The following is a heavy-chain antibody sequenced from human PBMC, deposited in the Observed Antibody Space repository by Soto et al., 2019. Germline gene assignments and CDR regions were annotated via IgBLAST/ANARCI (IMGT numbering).Heavy chain of an antibody. CDR2: IWSDGNNR. Sequence: QVQLVESGGGVVQPGRSLRLSCAASGFMFSNHGMHWVRQAPGKGLEWVAVIWSDGNNRYYEDSVKGGFTISRDNSKNTVYLQMNSLRAEDTAVYYCVRRDNWNDEASDYWGQGTLVTVSS. CDR3: VRRDNWNDEASDY. J-gene: IGHJ4*02. D-gene: IGHD1-1*01. CDR1: GFMFSNHG. V-gene: IGHV3-33*01.